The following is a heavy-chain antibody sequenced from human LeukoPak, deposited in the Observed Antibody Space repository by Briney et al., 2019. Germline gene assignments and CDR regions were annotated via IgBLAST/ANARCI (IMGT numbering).Heavy chain of an antibody. Sequence: SVKVSCKASGGTFSSYAISWVRQAPGQGLEWMGGIIPIFGTANYAQKFQGRVTITADKSTSTAYMELSSLRSEDTAVYYCAREGRIFPQGFGYWGQGTLVTVSS. CDR3: AREGRIFPQGFGY. D-gene: IGHD2-15*01. CDR1: GGTFSSYA. J-gene: IGHJ4*02. V-gene: IGHV1-69*06. CDR2: IIPIFGTA.